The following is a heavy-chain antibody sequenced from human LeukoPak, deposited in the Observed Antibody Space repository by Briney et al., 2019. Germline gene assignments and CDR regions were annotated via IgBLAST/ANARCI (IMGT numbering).Heavy chain of an antibody. J-gene: IGHJ4*02. V-gene: IGHV4-34*01. Sequence: SETLSPTCAVYGGSFSGYYWSWIRQPPGKGLEWIGEINHSGSTNYNPSLKSRVTISVDTSKNQFSLKLSSVTAADTAVYFCARGFRGDNFDYWGQGTLVTVSS. D-gene: IGHD7-27*01. CDR3: ARGFRGDNFDY. CDR2: INHSGST. CDR1: GGSFSGYY.